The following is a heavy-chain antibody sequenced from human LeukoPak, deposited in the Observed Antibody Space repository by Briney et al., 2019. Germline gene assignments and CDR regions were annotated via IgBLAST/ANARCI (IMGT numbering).Heavy chain of an antibody. CDR2: ISTYNNNT. V-gene: IGHV1-18*01. Sequence: ASVKVSCKASGYTFTSYGISWVRQAPGQGLERLGWISTYNNNTHYAQKFQVRVTMTTDTSTSTAYMELRSLRSDDTAVYYCARGAGSSVPWGQGTLGTVSS. J-gene: IGHJ5*02. CDR1: GYTFTSYG. CDR3: ARGAGSSVP. D-gene: IGHD6-6*01.